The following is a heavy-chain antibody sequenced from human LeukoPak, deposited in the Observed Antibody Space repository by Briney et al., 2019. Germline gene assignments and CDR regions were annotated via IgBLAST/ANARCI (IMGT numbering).Heavy chain of an antibody. J-gene: IGHJ4*02. CDR3: ARTQDYYGSGSLWPSFDY. Sequence: GGSLRLSCAASGFTFSDYYMSWIRQAPGKGLEWVAFIRYDGSNKYYADSVKGRFTISRDNSKNTLYLQMNSLRAEDTAVYYCARTQDYYGSGSLWPSFDYWGQGTLVTVSS. CDR2: IRYDGSNK. V-gene: IGHV3-30*02. CDR1: GFTFSDYY. D-gene: IGHD3-10*01.